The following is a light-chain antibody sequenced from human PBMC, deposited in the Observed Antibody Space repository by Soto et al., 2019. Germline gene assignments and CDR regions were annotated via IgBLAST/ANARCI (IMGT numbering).Light chain of an antibody. CDR2: EVN. CDR1: SSDVGDYNY. J-gene: IGLJ3*02. V-gene: IGLV2-8*01. Sequence: QFVLAQPPSASGSPGQSVTISCTGTSSDVGDYNYVSWYQQHPGKAPKLIIYEVNKRPSGVPDRFSGSKSGNTASLTVSGLQAEDEADYYCSSYAGSNTFLFGGGTKVTVL. CDR3: SSYAGSNTFL.